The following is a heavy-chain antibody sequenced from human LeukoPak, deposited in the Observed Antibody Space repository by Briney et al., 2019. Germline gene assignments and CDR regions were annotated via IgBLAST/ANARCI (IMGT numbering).Heavy chain of an antibody. V-gene: IGHV4-59*01. CDR3: ARVDPDSSSTLEVFDY. D-gene: IGHD6-6*01. Sequence: KPSETLSLTCTVSGGSISTYSWTWIRQPPGKGLEWIGNIYYSGSTNYNPSLKSRVTISIGTSKNQFSLKVSSVTAADTAVYYCARVDPDSSSTLEVFDYWGQETLVTVSS. J-gene: IGHJ4*02. CDR1: GGSISTYS. CDR2: IYYSGST.